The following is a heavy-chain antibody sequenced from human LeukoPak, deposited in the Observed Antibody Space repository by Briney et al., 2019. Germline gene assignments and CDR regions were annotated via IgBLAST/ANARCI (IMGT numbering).Heavy chain of an antibody. V-gene: IGHV3-11*03. CDR1: GFSFGDDY. D-gene: IGHD6-19*01. CDR2: ISNSGSYT. J-gene: IGHJ4*02. Sequence: GGSLRLSCAVSGFSFGDDYMSWIRQAPGQGLEWVSYISNSGSYTNYADSVEGRFTISRDNAENSLYLQMNSLRAEDAAVYYCARSRGAGPGAYFDYWGQGTLVTVTS. CDR3: ARSRGAGPGAYFDY.